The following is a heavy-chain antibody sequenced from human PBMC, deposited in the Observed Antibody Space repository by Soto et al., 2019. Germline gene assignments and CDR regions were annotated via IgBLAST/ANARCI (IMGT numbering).Heavy chain of an antibody. CDR2: INHSGST. J-gene: IGHJ4*02. Sequence: SETLSLTCTVSGGSISSGDYYWSWIRQPPGKGLEWIGEINHSGSTNYNPSLKSRVTISVDTSKNQFSLKLSSVTAADTAVYYCARAPAWGIAVKTYYFDYWGQGTLVTVSS. V-gene: IGHV4-39*07. CDR3: ARAPAWGIAVKTYYFDY. CDR1: GGSISSGDYY. D-gene: IGHD6-19*01.